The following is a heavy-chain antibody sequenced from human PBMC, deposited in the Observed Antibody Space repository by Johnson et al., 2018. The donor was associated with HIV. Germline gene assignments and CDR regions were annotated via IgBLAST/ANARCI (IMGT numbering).Heavy chain of an antibody. CDR2: IYSGGST. D-gene: IGHD1-26*01. J-gene: IGHJ3*01. CDR3: ARDFLRGIVGATGAFDF. CDR1: GFTFSDYY. V-gene: IGHV3-66*02. Sequence: VQLVESGGGLVKPGGSLRLSCAASGFTFSDYYMSWLRQAPGKGLEWVSVIYSGGSTDYADSVKGRFTISRDKSKNTLYLQMNSLRAEDTAVYYCARDFLRGIVGATGAFDFWGQGTMVTVSS.